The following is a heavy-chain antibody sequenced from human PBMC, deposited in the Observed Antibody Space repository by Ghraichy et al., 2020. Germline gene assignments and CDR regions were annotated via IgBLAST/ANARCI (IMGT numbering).Heavy chain of an antibody. CDR1: GDSVSSSSAA. V-gene: IGHV6-1*01. Sequence: SETLSLTCAISGDSVSSSSAAWTWIRQSPSRGLEWLGRTYYRSKWYNDYAVSVKSRITINADTSKNQFSLQLNSVTPEDTAVYYCARDRKAVTGFYYYGMGVWGQGFTVTVSS. CDR2: TYYRSKWYN. J-gene: IGHJ6*02. D-gene: IGHD6-19*01. CDR3: ARDRKAVTGFYYYGMGV.